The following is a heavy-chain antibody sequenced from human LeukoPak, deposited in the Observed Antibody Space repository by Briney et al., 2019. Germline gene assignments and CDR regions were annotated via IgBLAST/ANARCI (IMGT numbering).Heavy chain of an antibody. CDR1: GFTFSSYG. Sequence: GGSLRLSCAASGFTFSSYGMHWVRQAPGKGLEWVSSISGSGTNTYYADPVKGRFTVSRDNSKNILYLQMNSLRAEDSAKYYCAKDKESSGSFYEYWGQGTLVTVSS. J-gene: IGHJ4*02. CDR3: AKDKESSGSFYEY. V-gene: IGHV3-23*01. CDR2: ISGSGTNT. D-gene: IGHD1-26*01.